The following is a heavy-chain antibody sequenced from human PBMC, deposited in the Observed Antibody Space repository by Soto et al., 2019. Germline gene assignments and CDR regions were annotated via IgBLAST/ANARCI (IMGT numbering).Heavy chain of an antibody. D-gene: IGHD6-13*01. V-gene: IGHV1-2*04. J-gene: IGHJ6*02. CDR1: GYTFTGYY. CDR2: INPNSGGT. Sequence: QVQLVQSGAEVKKPGASVKVSCKASGYTFTGYYMHWVRQAPGQGLEWMGWINPNSGGTNYAQKFQGWVTMTRDTSISTAYMELSRLRSDDTAVYYCARDPSGIAAPSYCYGMDVWGQGTTVTVSS. CDR3: ARDPSGIAAPSYCYGMDV.